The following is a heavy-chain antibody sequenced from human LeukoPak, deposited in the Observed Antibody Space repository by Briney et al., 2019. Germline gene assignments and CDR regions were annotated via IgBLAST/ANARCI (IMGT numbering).Heavy chain of an antibody. D-gene: IGHD3-16*01. CDR3: ARVVAAWSNGHFYYMDV. V-gene: IGHV4-59*11. CDR2: MYYSGTT. CDR1: GGSISRHY. J-gene: IGHJ6*03. Sequence: PSETLSLTCTVSGGSISRHYWSWIRQPPGKGLEWIGYMYYSGTTNYYPSLKSRVNMSLDTSTNQLSLKVNSVTAADTAVYYCARVVAAWSNGHFYYMDVWGKGTTVTVSS.